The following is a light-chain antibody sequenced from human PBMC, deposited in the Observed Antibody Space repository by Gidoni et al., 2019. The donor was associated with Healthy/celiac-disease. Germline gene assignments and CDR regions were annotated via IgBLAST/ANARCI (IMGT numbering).Light chain of an antibody. CDR2: AAS. CDR3: QHSYSTPLT. CDR1: QSISSY. J-gene: IGKJ2*01. Sequence: IQMTQSPSSLSSSVGDRVTITCRASQSISSYLNWYQQKPGKAPKLLIYAASSLQSGVPSRFSGSGSGTDFTLTISSLQPEDFATYYCQHSYSTPLTFGQGTKLEIK. V-gene: IGKV1-39*01.